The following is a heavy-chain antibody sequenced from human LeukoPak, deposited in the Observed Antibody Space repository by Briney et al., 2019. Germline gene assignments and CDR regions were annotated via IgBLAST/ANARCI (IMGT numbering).Heavy chain of an antibody. V-gene: IGHV3-21*01. D-gene: IGHD3-10*01. CDR1: GFTFSSYS. Sequence: GGSLRLSCAASGFTFSSYSMNWVRQAPGKGLEWVSSISSSSSYIYYADSVKGRFTISRDNAKNSLYLQMNSLRAEDTAVYYCARDSFDLGSGSYYTTGWFDPWGQGTLVTVSS. CDR2: ISSSSSYI. J-gene: IGHJ5*02. CDR3: ARDSFDLGSGSYYTTGWFDP.